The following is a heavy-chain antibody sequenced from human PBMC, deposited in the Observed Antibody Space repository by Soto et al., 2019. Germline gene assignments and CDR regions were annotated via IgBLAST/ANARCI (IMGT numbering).Heavy chain of an antibody. CDR1: GYTFTRYY. J-gene: IGHJ6*02. V-gene: IGHV1-46*01. Sequence: SVKVSCKASGYTFTRYYMHWVRQAPGQGLEWMGIINPSGGSTSYGQKFQGRVTMIRDTSTSTVYVELSSLRSEDTAVYYCARVLLSGMDVWGQGTTVTVSS. D-gene: IGHD2-15*01. CDR2: INPSGGST. CDR3: ARVLLSGMDV.